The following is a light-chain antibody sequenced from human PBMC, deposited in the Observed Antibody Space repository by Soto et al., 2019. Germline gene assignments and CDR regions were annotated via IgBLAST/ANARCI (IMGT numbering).Light chain of an antibody. CDR2: TIS. CDR3: MQTIQFPRT. J-gene: IGKJ1*01. CDR1: QSLVHSDGNTY. V-gene: IGKV2-24*01. Sequence: DIVLTQTPLSSPVTLGQPASISCRSSQSLVHSDGNTYLSWLHQRPGQPPRLLIYTISNRFSGVPDRFSGSWAGTDFTLKISRVEAEDVGVYYCMQTIQFPRTFGQGTKVEIK.